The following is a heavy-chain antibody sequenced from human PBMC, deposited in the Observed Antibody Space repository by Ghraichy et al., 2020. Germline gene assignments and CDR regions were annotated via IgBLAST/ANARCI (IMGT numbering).Heavy chain of an antibody. D-gene: IGHD6-13*01. CDR1: GFTFSSYW. V-gene: IGHV3-7*03. J-gene: IGHJ4*02. CDR3: ARVTRIAAAGNYLFDY. Sequence: GSLRLSCAASGFTFSSYWMSWVRQAPGKGLEWVANIKQDGSEKYYVDSVKGRFTISRDNAKNSLYLQMNSLRAEDTAMYYCARVTRIAAAGNYLFDYWGQGTLVTVSS. CDR2: IKQDGSEK.